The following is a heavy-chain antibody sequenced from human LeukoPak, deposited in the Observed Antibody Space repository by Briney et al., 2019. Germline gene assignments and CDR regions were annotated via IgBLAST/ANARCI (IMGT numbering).Heavy chain of an antibody. CDR1: GGSISSSSYY. CDR2: IYYSGST. D-gene: IGHD2-2*01. J-gene: IGHJ5*02. V-gene: IGHV4-39*07. Sequence: PSETLSLTCTVSGGSISSSSYYWGWIRQPPGKGLEWIGSIYYSGSTYYNPSLKSRVTISVDTSKNQFSLKLSSVTAADTAVYYCARETGVAPAARKNWFDPWGQGTLVTVSS. CDR3: ARETGVAPAARKNWFDP.